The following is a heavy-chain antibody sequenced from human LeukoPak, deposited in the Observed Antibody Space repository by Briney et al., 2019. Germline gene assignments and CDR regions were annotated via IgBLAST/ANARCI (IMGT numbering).Heavy chain of an antibody. CDR1: GGSISSYY. CDR3: ARHPTYGSGSYSVP. J-gene: IGHJ4*02. D-gene: IGHD3-10*01. Sequence: SKTLSLTCTVSGGSISSYYWSWIRQPPGKGLEWIGYIYYSGSTNYTPSLKSRVTISVDTSKNQFSLKLSSVTAADTAVYYCARHPTYGSGSYSVPWGQGTLVTVSS. CDR2: IYYSGST. V-gene: IGHV4-59*01.